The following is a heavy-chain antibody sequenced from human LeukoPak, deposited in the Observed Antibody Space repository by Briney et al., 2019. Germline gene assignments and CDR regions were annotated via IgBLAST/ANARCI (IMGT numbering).Heavy chain of an antibody. CDR2: IYSGGST. CDR3: ARDPKYYGSGSYFDC. CDR1: GFTVSTNY. J-gene: IGHJ4*02. D-gene: IGHD3-10*01. Sequence: PGGSLRLSCAASGFTVSTNYMSWVRQAPGKGLEWVSVIYSGGSTYYADSVKGRFSISRDNSKNTVYLQMNSLRAEDTAVYYCARDPKYYGSGSYFDCWGQGTLVTVSS. V-gene: IGHV3-66*01.